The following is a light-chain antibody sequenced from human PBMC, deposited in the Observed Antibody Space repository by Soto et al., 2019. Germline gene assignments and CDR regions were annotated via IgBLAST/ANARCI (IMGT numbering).Light chain of an antibody. CDR3: QHRMNWPLT. Sequence: EIVFKQSPAPVSLSPGERAPLSCTASQSVSSYLLWYQQNPGKDTRLLIYDASNRATGIPAMVSGSGAETDCTLTISSLEPEDCAVYYCQHRMNWPLTFGQGTRVEIK. CDR1: QSVSSY. CDR2: DAS. V-gene: IGKV3-11*01. J-gene: IGKJ5*01.